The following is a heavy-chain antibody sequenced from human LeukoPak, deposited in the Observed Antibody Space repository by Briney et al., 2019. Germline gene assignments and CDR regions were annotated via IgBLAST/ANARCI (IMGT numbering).Heavy chain of an antibody. CDR2: TSGSGDNT. Sequence: GGSLRLSCVVSGFTFNNHAMSWVRQAPGKGLEWVSATSGSGDNTFYAGSVRGRFTIARDNSKNTLYLQMDSLRAEDTAIYYCTKDFRGSGYFFDYWGQGTPVTVSS. CDR1: GFTFNNHA. D-gene: IGHD3-10*01. CDR3: TKDFRGSGYFFDY. J-gene: IGHJ4*02. V-gene: IGHV3-23*01.